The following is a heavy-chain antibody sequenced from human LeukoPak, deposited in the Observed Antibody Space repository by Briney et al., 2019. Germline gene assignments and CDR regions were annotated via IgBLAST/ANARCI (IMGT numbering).Heavy chain of an antibody. Sequence: GGSLRLSCAASGFTFSSYAMHWVRQAPGKGLEWVAVISYDGSNKYFADSVKGRFTISRDNSKNTLYLQMNSLRAEDTAVYYCARGLHGDFVFSHYYYMDVWGKGTTVTISS. CDR1: GFTFSSYA. J-gene: IGHJ6*03. CDR2: ISYDGSNK. D-gene: IGHD4-17*01. CDR3: ARGLHGDFVFSHYYYMDV. V-gene: IGHV3-30*04.